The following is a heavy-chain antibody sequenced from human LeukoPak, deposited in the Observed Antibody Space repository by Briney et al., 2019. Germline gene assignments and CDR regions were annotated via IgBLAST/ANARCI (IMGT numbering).Heavy chain of an antibody. CDR1: GYTFTGYY. Sequence: GASVKVSCTASGYTFTGYYMHWVRQAPGQGLEWMGWINPNSGGTNYAQKFQGRVTMTRDTSISTAYMELSRLRSDDTAVYYCAISGIVGAYDAFDIWGQGTMVTVSS. CDR3: AISGIVGAYDAFDI. CDR2: INPNSGGT. V-gene: IGHV1-2*02. D-gene: IGHD1-26*01. J-gene: IGHJ3*02.